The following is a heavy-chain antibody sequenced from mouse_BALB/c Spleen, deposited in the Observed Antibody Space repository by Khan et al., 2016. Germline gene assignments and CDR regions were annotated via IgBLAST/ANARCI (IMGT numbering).Heavy chain of an antibody. CDR2: IWPGGST. CDR3: ARDDQDYDAWFAS. J-gene: IGHJ3*01. Sequence: QVQLKESGPGLVAPSQSLSITCTVSGFSLINSGVHWIRQPPGKGLEWLGVIWPGGSTDYTSALMSRLSITKDHSQNQVFLKMISMQTDDTAMYYCARDDQDYDAWFASWGQGTLVIVSA. D-gene: IGHD2-4*01. CDR1: GFSLINSG. V-gene: IGHV2-9*02.